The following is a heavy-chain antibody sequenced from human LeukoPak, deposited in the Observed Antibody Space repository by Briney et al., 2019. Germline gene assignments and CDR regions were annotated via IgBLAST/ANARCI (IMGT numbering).Heavy chain of an antibody. J-gene: IGHJ4*02. CDR2: ISAYNGNT. CDR3: ARGRGGHDSSGYLNPFDY. V-gene: IGHV1-18*01. CDR1: GYTFTSDG. D-gene: IGHD3-22*01. Sequence: ASVKVSCKASGYTFTSDGISWVRQAPGQGLEWMGWISAYNGNTNYAQKLQGRVTMTTDTSTSTAYMELRSLRSDDTAVYYCARGRGGHDSSGYLNPFDYWGQGTLVTVSS.